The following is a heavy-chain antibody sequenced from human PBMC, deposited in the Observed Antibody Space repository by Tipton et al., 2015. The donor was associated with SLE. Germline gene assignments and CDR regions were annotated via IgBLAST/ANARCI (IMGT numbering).Heavy chain of an antibody. CDR3: AREYSGYDYRTFDH. D-gene: IGHD5-12*01. J-gene: IGHJ4*02. V-gene: IGHV4-59*12. CDR2: MYHSGST. Sequence: TLSLTCTVSGGSISNYYWSWMRQSPGKGLEWIGQMYHSGSTNYNPSLKSRVTISVDTSKNQFSLKLRSVTAADTAVYYCAREYSGYDYRTFDHWGQGTLVTVSS. CDR1: GGSISNYY.